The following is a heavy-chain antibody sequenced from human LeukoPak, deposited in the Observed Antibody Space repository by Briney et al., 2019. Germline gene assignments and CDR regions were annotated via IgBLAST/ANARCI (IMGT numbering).Heavy chain of an antibody. V-gene: IGHV4-39*01. CDR2: IYYSGST. CDR3: ARIRLHGDCVPYYYYYMDV. Sequence: SETLSPTCTVSGGSISSSSYYWGWIRQPPGKGLEWIGSIYYSGSTYYNPSLKSRVTISVDTSKNQFSLKLSSVTAADTAVYYCARIRLHGDCVPYYYYYMDVWGKGTTVTISS. J-gene: IGHJ6*03. D-gene: IGHD2-21*02. CDR1: GGSISSSSYY.